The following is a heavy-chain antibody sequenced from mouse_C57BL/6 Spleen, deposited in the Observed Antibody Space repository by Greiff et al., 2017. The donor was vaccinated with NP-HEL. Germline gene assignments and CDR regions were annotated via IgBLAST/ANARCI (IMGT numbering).Heavy chain of an antibody. CDR3: ARSDYSNYVGAMDY. J-gene: IGHJ4*01. CDR1: GYAFSSSW. V-gene: IGHV1-82*01. D-gene: IGHD2-5*01. CDR2: IYPGDGDT. Sequence: QVQLKQSGPELVKPGASVKISCKASGYAFSSSWMNWVKQRPGKGLEWIGRIYPGDGDTNYNGKFKGKATLTADKSSSTAYMQHSSLTSEDSAVYFCARSDYSNYVGAMDYWGQGTSVTVSS.